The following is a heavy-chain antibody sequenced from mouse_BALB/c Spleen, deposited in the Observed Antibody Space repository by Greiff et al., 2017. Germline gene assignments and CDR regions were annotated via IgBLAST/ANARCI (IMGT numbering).Heavy chain of an antibody. D-gene: IGHD2-10*02. V-gene: IGHV1-80*01. CDR2: IYPGDGDT. Sequence: QVQLQQSGAELVRPGSSVKISCKASGYAFSSYWMNWVKQRPGQGLEWIGQIYPGDGDTNYNGKFKGKATLTADKSSSTAYMQLSSLTSEDSAVYFCARRGYGQGGFAYWGQGTLVTVSA. CDR1: GYAFSSYW. J-gene: IGHJ3*01. CDR3: ARRGYGQGGFAY.